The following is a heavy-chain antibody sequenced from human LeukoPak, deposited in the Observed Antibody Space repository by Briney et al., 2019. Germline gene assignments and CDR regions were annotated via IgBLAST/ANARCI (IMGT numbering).Heavy chain of an antibody. J-gene: IGHJ4*02. CDR1: GYTFTSYG. Sequence: ASVQVSCKASGYTFTSYGISWVRQAPGQGLEWMGWISAYNGNTNYAQKLQGRVTMTTDTSTSTAYMELRSLRSDDTAVYYCASDDSVGAGTVTSVDYWGQGTLVTVTS. V-gene: IGHV1-18*01. CDR2: ISAYNGNT. D-gene: IGHD4-11*01. CDR3: ASDDSVGAGTVTSVDY.